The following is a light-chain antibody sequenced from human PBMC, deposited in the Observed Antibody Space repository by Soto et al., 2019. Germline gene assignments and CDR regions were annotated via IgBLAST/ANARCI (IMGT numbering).Light chain of an antibody. Sequence: DIVMTQSPLSLPVTPGEPASISCRSSQSLLHSNGYNYFDWYLQKPGQSPQLLIYLGSNRAPGVPDRFSGSGSGTDFTLKISRVEAEDVGVYYCMQSLQTPPTFGQGTKVEIK. J-gene: IGKJ1*01. CDR2: LGS. CDR3: MQSLQTPPT. V-gene: IGKV2-28*01. CDR1: QSLLHSNGYNY.